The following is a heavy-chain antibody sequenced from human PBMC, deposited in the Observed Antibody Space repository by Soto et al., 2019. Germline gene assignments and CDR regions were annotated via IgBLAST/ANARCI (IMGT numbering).Heavy chain of an antibody. CDR3: ASEMQGGYTGSGGYSYYFDY. CDR2: ISSSGTTT. CDR1: GFTFRSSE. D-gene: IGHD3-10*01. V-gene: IGHV3-48*03. Sequence: GGSLRLSCAVSGFTFRSSEMNWVRQAPGKGLEWVSYISSSGTTTHYADSVRGRFTISRDNAMHSLHLQMSSLRAEDTAVYYCASEMQGGYTGSGGYSYYFDYWGQGTLVTVSS. J-gene: IGHJ4*02.